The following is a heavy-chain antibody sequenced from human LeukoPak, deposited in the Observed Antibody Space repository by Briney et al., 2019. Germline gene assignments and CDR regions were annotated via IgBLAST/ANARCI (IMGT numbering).Heavy chain of an antibody. CDR1: GFTVSSNY. D-gene: IGHD2-2*01. CDR3: ARGRDIVVVPAAS. V-gene: IGHV3-53*01. Sequence: PGGSLRLSCAASGFTVSSNYMSWVRQAPGKGLEWVSVIYSGGSTYYADSVKGRFTISRDNSKNTLYLQMNSLRAEDTAVYYCARGRDIVVVPAASWGQGTLVTVSS. J-gene: IGHJ4*02. CDR2: IYSGGST.